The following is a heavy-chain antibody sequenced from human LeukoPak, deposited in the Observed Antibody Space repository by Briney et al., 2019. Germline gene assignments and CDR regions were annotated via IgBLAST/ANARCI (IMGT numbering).Heavy chain of an antibody. V-gene: IGHV1-69*04. CDR1: GGTFSSSA. CDR2: IIPALNIT. D-gene: IGHD4-11*01. CDR3: AREQGPTAPPPYGLDV. J-gene: IGHJ6*02. Sequence: SVKVSCKTSGGTFSSSAITWVRQAPGQGLEWMGRIIPALNITSYAQKFQGRVTITADTSTSTAYMELSSLRSEETAVYYCAREQGPTAPPPYGLDVWGQGTTVTVSS.